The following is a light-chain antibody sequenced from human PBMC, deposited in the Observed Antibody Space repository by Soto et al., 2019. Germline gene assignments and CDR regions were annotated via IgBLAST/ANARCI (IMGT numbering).Light chain of an antibody. Sequence: QSVLTQPPSASGTPGQRVTISCCGSSSNIGSNTVNWYQQLPGTAPKLLIYSSYQRPSGVPDRFSGSKSGTSASLAISGLQSEDEADYYCAAWDDSLNGVVFGGGTKLTVL. CDR1: SSNIGSNT. V-gene: IGLV1-44*01. CDR2: SSY. J-gene: IGLJ2*01. CDR3: AAWDDSLNGVV.